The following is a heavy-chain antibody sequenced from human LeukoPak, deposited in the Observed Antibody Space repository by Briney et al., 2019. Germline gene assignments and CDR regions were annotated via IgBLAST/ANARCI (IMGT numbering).Heavy chain of an antibody. J-gene: IGHJ3*02. D-gene: IGHD3-22*01. CDR3: AKGCYASTLAFDI. Sequence: GGSLRLSCAASGFTFSSYAMSWVRQAPGKGLEGVAAVGGSGGSTYYADSVKGRFTISRDNSKNTLYLQMNSLRAEDTAVYYCAKGCYASTLAFDIWGQGTMVTVSS. CDR2: VGGSGGST. V-gene: IGHV3-23*01. CDR1: GFTFSSYA.